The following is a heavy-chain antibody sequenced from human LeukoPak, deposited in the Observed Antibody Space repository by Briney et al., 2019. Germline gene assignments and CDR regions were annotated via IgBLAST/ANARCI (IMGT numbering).Heavy chain of an antibody. CDR3: AKDLDVAGTINYYYYGMDV. CDR2: ISWDGDNT. D-gene: IGHD6-19*01. J-gene: IGHJ6*04. Sequence: GGSLRLSCAASGFTFDDYAMHWVRQAPGKGLEWVSLISWDGDNTYYADSVRGRFTISGDNSKKSLYLQMNSLRAEDTALCYCAKDLDVAGTINYYYYGMDVWGKGTTVTVSS. V-gene: IGHV3-43D*04. CDR1: GFTFDDYA.